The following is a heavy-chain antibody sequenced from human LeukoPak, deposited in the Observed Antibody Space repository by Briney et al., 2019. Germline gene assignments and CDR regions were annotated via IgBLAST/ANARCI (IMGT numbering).Heavy chain of an antibody. J-gene: IGHJ5*02. CDR3: ARARGRAYYYDCSGYRVPFDP. D-gene: IGHD3-22*01. Sequence: PSETLSLTCAVYGGSFSGYYWSWIRQPPGKGLEWIGEINHSGSTNYNPSLKSRVTISVDTSKNQFSLKLSSVTAADTAVYYCARARGRAYYYDCSGYRVPFDPWGQGTLVTVSS. CDR1: GGSFSGYY. V-gene: IGHV4-34*01. CDR2: INHSGST.